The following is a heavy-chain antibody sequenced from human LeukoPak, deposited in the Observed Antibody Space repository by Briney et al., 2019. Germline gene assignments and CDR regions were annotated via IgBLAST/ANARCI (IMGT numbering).Heavy chain of an antibody. V-gene: IGHV1-18*01. CDR1: GYTFSSYG. CDR2: VSPFNGNT. CDR3: ARRGGSYSHSDF. J-gene: IGHJ4*02. D-gene: IGHD1-26*01. Sequence: ASVKVSCKASGYTFSSYGIIWVRHAPGQGLQWMGCVSPFNGNTDYAPKLQGRVTMTTDTSTTTAYMELRSLTSDDTAVYYCARRGGSYSHSDFWGQGTLVTVSS.